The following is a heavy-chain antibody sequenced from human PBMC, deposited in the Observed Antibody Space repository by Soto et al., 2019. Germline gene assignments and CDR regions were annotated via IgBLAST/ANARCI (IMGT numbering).Heavy chain of an antibody. CDR3: AKDAMGYNKAIDY. V-gene: IGHV3-23*01. Sequence: PGGSLRLSCAASGFTFSSYAMNWVRQAPGKGLEWVSAISGSGSGTYYADSVKGRFTISRDNSKNTLYLQMNSLRAEDTAVYYCAKDAMGYNKAIDYWGQGTLLTVSS. J-gene: IGHJ4*02. CDR2: ISGSGSGT. D-gene: IGHD5-18*01. CDR1: GFTFSSYA.